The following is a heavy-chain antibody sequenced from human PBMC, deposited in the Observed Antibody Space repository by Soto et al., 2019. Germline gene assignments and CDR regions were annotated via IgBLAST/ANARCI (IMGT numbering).Heavy chain of an antibody. Sequence: PSETLSLTCTVSGGSISSSSYYWGWIRQPPGKGLEWIGSIDYSGSTYYNPSLKSRVTISVDTSKNQFSLKLSSVTAADTAVYYCAREERDFWSGYYRYWGQGTLVTVSS. CDR2: IDYSGST. CDR1: GGSISSSSYY. D-gene: IGHD3-3*01. V-gene: IGHV4-39*02. J-gene: IGHJ4*02. CDR3: AREERDFWSGYYRY.